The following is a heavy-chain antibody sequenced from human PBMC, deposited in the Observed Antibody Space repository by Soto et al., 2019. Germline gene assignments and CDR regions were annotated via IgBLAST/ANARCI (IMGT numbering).Heavy chain of an antibody. CDR1: GFTFNNYA. Sequence: GGSLRLSCAASGFTFNNYAMHWVRQGPGTGLEWVAVISYDGNTKFYTDSLTGRFSISRDNSKNTMYLQMNSLRAEDPAVYYCAKDPRYCSGGTCFPEGEHWLDSWGQGTLVTVSS. J-gene: IGHJ5*01. CDR3: AKDPRYCSGGTCFPEGEHWLDS. D-gene: IGHD2-15*01. CDR2: ISYDGNTK. V-gene: IGHV3-30-3*01.